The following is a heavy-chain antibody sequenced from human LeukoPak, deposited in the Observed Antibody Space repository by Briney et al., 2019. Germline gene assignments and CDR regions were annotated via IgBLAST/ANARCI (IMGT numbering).Heavy chain of an antibody. J-gene: IGHJ6*02. CDR1: GFTFSSYG. V-gene: IGHV3-30*03. CDR2: ISYDGSNK. CDR3: ASVPFDYSIHNYYYYYGMDV. Sequence: GGSLRLSCAASGFTFSSYGMHWVRQAPGKGLEWVAVISYDGSNKYYADSVKGRFTISRDNSKNTLYLQMNSLRAEDTAVYYCASVPFDYSIHNYYYYYGMDVWGQGTTVTASS. D-gene: IGHD4-11*01.